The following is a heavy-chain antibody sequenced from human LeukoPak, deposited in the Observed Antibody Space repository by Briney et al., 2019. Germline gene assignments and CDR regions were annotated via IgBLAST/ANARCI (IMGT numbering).Heavy chain of an antibody. V-gene: IGHV3-30*18. CDR2: ISYDGSNK. J-gene: IGHJ4*02. D-gene: IGHD2-2*01. CDR1: GFSFRSYG. CDR3: AKDQERGVVVPDAADY. Sequence: GGSLRLSCAASGFSFRSYGMHWVRQAPGKGLEWVAIISYDGSNKYYTDSVKGRFTISRDNSKNTLYLQMNSLRGDDTAVYYCAKDQERGVVVPDAADYWGQGTLVTVSS.